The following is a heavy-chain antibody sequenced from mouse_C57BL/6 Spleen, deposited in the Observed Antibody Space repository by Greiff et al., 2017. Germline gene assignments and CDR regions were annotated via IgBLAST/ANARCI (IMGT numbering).Heavy chain of an antibody. J-gene: IGHJ4*01. CDR3: TVLLYPMDY. Sequence: DVKLQESGGGLVQPGGSMKLSCVASGFTFSNYWMNWVRQSPEKGLEWVAQIRLKSDNYATHYAESVKGRFTISRDDSKSSVYLQMNNLRAEDTGIYYCTVLLYPMDYWGQGTSVTVSS. CDR2: IRLKSDNYAT. D-gene: IGHD2-12*01. V-gene: IGHV6-3*01. CDR1: GFTFSNYW.